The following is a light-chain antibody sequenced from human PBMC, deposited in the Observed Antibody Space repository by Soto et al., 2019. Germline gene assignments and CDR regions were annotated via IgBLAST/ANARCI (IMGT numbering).Light chain of an antibody. CDR2: GNS. V-gene: IGLV1-40*01. J-gene: IGLJ3*02. CDR1: SSNIGAGYD. CDR3: QSYVSSLSNWV. Sequence: QSVLTQPPSVSGAPGQRVTISCTGSSSNIGAGYDVHWYQQLPGTAPKLLIYGNSNRPSGVPDRFSGSKSGTSASLAITGLQAEYEADYYCQSYVSSLSNWVFGGGTKLTVL.